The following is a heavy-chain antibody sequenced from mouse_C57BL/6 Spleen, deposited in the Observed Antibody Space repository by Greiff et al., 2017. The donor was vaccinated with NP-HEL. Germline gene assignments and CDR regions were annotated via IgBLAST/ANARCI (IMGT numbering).Heavy chain of an antibody. CDR3: ARDYGSAFDY. CDR2: IHPNIGST. J-gene: IGHJ2*01. CDR1: GYTFTSYW. D-gene: IGHD1-1*01. V-gene: IGHV1-64*01. Sequence: QVQLQQPGAELVKPGASVKLSFKASGYTFTSYWMHWVKQRPGQGLEWIGMIHPNIGSTNYNEKFKSKATLTVDKSSSTAYMQLSSLPSEDSAGYYWARDYGSAFDYWGQGTTLTVSS.